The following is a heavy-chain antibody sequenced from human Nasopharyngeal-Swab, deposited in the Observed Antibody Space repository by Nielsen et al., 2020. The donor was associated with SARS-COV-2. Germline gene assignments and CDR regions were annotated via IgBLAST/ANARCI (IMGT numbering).Heavy chain of an antibody. D-gene: IGHD5-18*01. J-gene: IGHJ4*02. CDR3: ARIPERGYSYGVDY. CDR2: IFSNDEK. V-gene: IGHV2-26*01. Sequence: WSRQPPGKALEWLAHIFSNDEKSYSTSLKSRLTISKDTSKSQVVLTMTNMDPVDTATYYCARIPERGYSYGVDYWGQGTLVTVSS.